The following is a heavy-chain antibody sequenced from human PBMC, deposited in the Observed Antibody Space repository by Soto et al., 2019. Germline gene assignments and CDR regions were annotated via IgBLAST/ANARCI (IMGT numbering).Heavy chain of an antibody. CDR3: AKDGFAFSYYYGMDV. Sequence: EEQLVESGGTLLQPGRSLRLSCAASGFTFDDYAMHWVRQAPGKGLEWVSGISWNSGNIGYADSVKGRFTISRDNAKNSLYLQMNSLRAEDTALYYCAKDGFAFSYYYGMDVWGQGTTVTVSS. V-gene: IGHV3-9*01. CDR2: ISWNSGNI. CDR1: GFTFDDYA. J-gene: IGHJ6*02.